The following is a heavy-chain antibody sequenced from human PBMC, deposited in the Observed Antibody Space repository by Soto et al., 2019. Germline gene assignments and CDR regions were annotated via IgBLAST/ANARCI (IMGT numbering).Heavy chain of an antibody. V-gene: IGHV5-51*01. Sequence: GESLKISCEASGYIFINSWRVCVRQMPGKGLEWMAIVFPGNSDTIYSPSFRGQVTISADKSISTAYLQWNSLQASDTAIYYCARHNVYAMDVWGQGTTVTFSS. CDR3: ARHNVYAMDV. CDR2: VFPGNSDT. J-gene: IGHJ6*02. CDR1: GYIFINSW.